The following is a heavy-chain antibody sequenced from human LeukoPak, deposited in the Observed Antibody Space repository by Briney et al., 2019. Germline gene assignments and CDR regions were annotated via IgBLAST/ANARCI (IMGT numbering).Heavy chain of an antibody. D-gene: IGHD6-19*01. Sequence: ASVKVSCKASGYTFTGYYMHWVRPAPGQGLEWMGWINPNSGGTNYAQKFQGRVTMTRDTSSSTAYMELSRLRSDDTAVYYCARRAVAGTGYDVMDYWGQGTLVTVSS. J-gene: IGHJ4*02. CDR2: INPNSGGT. CDR1: GYTFTGYY. V-gene: IGHV1-2*02. CDR3: ARRAVAGTGYDVMDY.